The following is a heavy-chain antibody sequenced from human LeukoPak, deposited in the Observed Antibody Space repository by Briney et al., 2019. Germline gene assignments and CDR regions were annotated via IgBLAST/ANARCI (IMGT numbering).Heavy chain of an antibody. CDR3: ARQGRVGATRLVDY. J-gene: IGHJ4*02. Sequence: GGSLRLSCAASGFTFSSYAMHWVRQAPGKGLEWVAVISYDGSNKYYADSVKGRFTISRDNSKNTLYLQMNSLRAEDTAVYYCARQGRVGATRLVDYWGQGTLVTVSS. D-gene: IGHD1-26*01. V-gene: IGHV3-30*04. CDR1: GFTFSSYA. CDR2: ISYDGSNK.